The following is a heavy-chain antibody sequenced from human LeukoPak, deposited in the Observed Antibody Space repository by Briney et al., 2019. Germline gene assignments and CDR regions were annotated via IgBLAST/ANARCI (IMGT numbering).Heavy chain of an antibody. Sequence: GGSLRLSCAASGFTVSSNYMSWVRQAPGKGLEWVSVIYSGGSTYYADSVKGRFTISRDNSKNTLYLQMNSLRAEDTAVHYCARGPVYGDYGGGFDYWGQGTLVTVSS. V-gene: IGHV3-53*01. CDR3: ARGPVYGDYGGGFDY. D-gene: IGHD4-17*01. CDR1: GFTVSSNY. CDR2: IYSGGST. J-gene: IGHJ4*02.